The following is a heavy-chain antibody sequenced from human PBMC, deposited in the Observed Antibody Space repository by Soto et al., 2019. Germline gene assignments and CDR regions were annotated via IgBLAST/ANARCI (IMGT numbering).Heavy chain of an antibody. Sequence: EVQLVECGGSLVQPGGSLRLSYAASEFSFTSYWMHWVSQAPENGMVWVSRINSDGSSTSYADSVKGRFTISRDNAKNMLYLQLNTQRPEDTAVYYCASLYSSSSVSPFQNWGQGTLVIVSS. CDR3: ASLYSSSSVSPFQN. D-gene: IGHD6-6*01. J-gene: IGHJ1*01. V-gene: IGHV3-74*01. CDR1: EFSFTSYW. CDR2: INSDGSST.